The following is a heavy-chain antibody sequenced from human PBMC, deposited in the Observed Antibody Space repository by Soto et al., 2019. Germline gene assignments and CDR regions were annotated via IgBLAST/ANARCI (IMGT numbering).Heavy chain of an antibody. CDR1: GFTFNDYY. D-gene: IGHD6-19*01. J-gene: IGHJ5*02. Sequence: QVQLVESGGGLVKPGGSLRLSCTASGFTFNDYYMTWIRQAPGKGLEWVSYIGSSSSHTRYADSVKGRFTISRDNAKNSLYLQLNSLRAEDTAVYYCARSDPIIGWCCNWFDPWGQGTLVTVSS. CDR2: IGSSSSHT. CDR3: ARSDPIIGWCCNWFDP. V-gene: IGHV3-11*05.